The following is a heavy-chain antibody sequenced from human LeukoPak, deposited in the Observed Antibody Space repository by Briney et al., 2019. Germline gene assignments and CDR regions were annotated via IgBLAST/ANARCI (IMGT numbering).Heavy chain of an antibody. Sequence: GGSLRLSCAASGFTFSSYGMRWIRQAPGKGLEWVSYISSSGSTIYYADSVKGRFTISRDNAKNSLYLQMNSLRAEDTAVYYCARDLNSSRSTLHYYYYMDVWGKGTTVTVSS. D-gene: IGHD6-13*01. CDR1: GFTFSSYG. CDR2: ISSSGSTI. CDR3: ARDLNSSRSTLHYYYYMDV. V-gene: IGHV3-48*04. J-gene: IGHJ6*03.